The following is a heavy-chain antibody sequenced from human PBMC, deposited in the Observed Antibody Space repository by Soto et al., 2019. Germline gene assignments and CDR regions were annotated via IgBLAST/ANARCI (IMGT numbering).Heavy chain of an antibody. J-gene: IGHJ5*02. D-gene: IGHD3-22*01. CDR3: ATVEFYYDSSGYRNWFDP. Sequence: GASVKVSCKVSGYTLTELSMHWVRQAPGKGLEWMGGFDPEDGETIYAQKFQGRVTMTEDTSTDTAYMELSSLRSEDTAVYYCATVEFYYDSSGYRNWFDPSGQGTLVTVSS. CDR1: GYTLTELS. V-gene: IGHV1-24*01. CDR2: FDPEDGET.